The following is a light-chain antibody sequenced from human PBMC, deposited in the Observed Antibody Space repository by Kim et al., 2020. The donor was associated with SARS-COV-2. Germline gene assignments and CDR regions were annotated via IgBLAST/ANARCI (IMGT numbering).Light chain of an antibody. CDR2: GNS. V-gene: IGLV1-40*01. CDR3: QSYDSSLSGSV. CDR1: SSNIGAGYD. Sequence: QSVLTQPPSVSGAPGQRVTISCPGSSSNIGAGYDVHWYQQLPGTAPKLLIYGNSNRPSGVPDRFSGSKSGTSASLAITGLQAEDEADYYCQSYDSSLSGSVFGGGTQLTVL. J-gene: IGLJ2*01.